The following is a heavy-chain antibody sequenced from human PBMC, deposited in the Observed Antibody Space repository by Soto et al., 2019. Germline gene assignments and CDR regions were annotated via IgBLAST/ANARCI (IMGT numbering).Heavy chain of an antibody. D-gene: IGHD6-6*01. CDR2: INTYNANT. CDR3: VRDGFKGGSSSRGNT. J-gene: IGHJ4*02. Sequence: ASVKVSCKASGYIFTNYDINWVRQAPGQGLEWMGWINTYNANTKYARKYQGRVTMTRYTSTSTSYMELRSLRSDDTAVYYCVRDGFKGGSSSRGNTWGQGTLVTVSS. CDR1: GYIFTNYD. V-gene: IGHV1-18*04.